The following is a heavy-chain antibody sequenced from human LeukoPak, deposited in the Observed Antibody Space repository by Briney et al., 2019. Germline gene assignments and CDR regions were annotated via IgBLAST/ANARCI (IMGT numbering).Heavy chain of an antibody. CDR2: ISYDGSNK. J-gene: IGHJ4*02. CDR3: ARRRDSGSLQHFDY. V-gene: IGHV3-30*03. D-gene: IGHD1-26*01. Sequence: GRSLRLSCAASGFTFSNYGMHWARQAPGKGLEWVAVISYDGSNKYSAASVKGRFTISRDNSKNTLYLQMNSLRAEDTAVYYCARRRDSGSLQHFDYWGQGTLVTVSS. CDR1: GFTFSNYG.